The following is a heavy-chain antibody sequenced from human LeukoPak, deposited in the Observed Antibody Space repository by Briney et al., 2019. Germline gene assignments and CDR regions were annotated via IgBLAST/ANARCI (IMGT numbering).Heavy chain of an antibody. CDR3: ARANNSSWHN. CDR2: IKPDGSAE. J-gene: IGHJ4*02. Sequence: GGSLRLSCATCGVTFSSNCMSWVRHAPGRGLEWVANIKPDGSAEYYAASVKGRFTVSRDNAKNSLFLQMNSLRVEDTAVYYCARANNSSWHNWGQGTLVTVSS. V-gene: IGHV3-7*01. D-gene: IGHD6-13*01. CDR1: GVTFSSNC.